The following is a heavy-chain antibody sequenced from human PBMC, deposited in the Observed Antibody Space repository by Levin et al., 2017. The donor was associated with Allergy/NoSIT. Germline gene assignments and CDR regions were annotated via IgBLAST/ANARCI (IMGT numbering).Heavy chain of an antibody. Sequence: RSGGSLRLSCAASGFTFSSYAMSWVRQAPGKGLEWVSAISGSSGSTYYADSVKGRFTISRDNSKNTLYLQMNSLRAEDTAVYYCAKTSPYSSSWDYWGQGTLVTVSS. CDR3: AKTSPYSSSWDY. D-gene: IGHD6-6*01. J-gene: IGHJ4*02. V-gene: IGHV3-23*01. CDR1: GFTFSSYA. CDR2: ISGSSGST.